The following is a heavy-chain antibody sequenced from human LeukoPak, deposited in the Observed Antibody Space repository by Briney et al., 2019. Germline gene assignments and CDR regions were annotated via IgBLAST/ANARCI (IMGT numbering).Heavy chain of an antibody. CDR3: AKQLGYCSDGSCYFPY. CDR1: GFTFSIYG. Sequence: GGSLRLSCAASGFTFSIYGMSWVRQAPGKGLEWVSAISGSGANTYYADSVQGRFTISRDNSKSTLCLQMNSLRAEDTAVYYCAKQLGYCSDGSCYFPYWGQGTLVTVSS. D-gene: IGHD2-15*01. J-gene: IGHJ4*02. CDR2: ISGSGANT. V-gene: IGHV3-23*01.